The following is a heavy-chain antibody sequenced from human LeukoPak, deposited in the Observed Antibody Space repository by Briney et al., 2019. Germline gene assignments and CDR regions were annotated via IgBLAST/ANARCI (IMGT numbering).Heavy chain of an antibody. CDR3: ARLSCSGGTCFSSRGNFDY. CDR1: GGSFSNYT. CDR2: IIPIFGTA. Sequence: ASVKVSCKASGGSFSNYTISWLRQTPGQGLEWMGGIIPIFGTANYAQNFQGRVTITADKFTSTAYMELSSLRSEDTAVYYCARLSCSGGTCFSSRGNFDYWGQGTLVTVSS. J-gene: IGHJ4*02. D-gene: IGHD2-15*01. V-gene: IGHV1-69*06.